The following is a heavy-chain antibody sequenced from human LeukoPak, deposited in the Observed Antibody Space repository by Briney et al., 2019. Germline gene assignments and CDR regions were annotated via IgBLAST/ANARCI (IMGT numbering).Heavy chain of an antibody. V-gene: IGHV4-39*01. D-gene: IGHD3-16*02. Sequence: SETLSLTCTVSGGSISSSSYYWGWIRQPPGKGLEWIGSIYYSGSTYYNPSLKSRVTISVDTSKNQFSLKLSSVTAADTAVYYCARQDRGYDYVWGSYRDNYFDYWGQGTLVTVSS. CDR3: ARQDRGYDYVWGSYRDNYFDY. J-gene: IGHJ4*02. CDR1: GGSISSSSYY. CDR2: IYYSGST.